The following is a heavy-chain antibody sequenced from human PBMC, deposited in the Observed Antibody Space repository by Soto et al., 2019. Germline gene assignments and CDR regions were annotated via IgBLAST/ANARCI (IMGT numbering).Heavy chain of an antibody. V-gene: IGHV4-59*08. J-gene: IGHJ4*02. D-gene: IGHD3-10*01. Sequence: QVQLQESGPGLVKPSETLSLTCTVSGGSISSYYWSWIRQPPGKGLEWIGYIYYSGSTNYNPSLKSRVTRSVDTSKNQFSLKLNSMTAADPAVYYCARHNYGSGSTYFDYWGQGTLVTVSS. CDR2: IYYSGST. CDR3: ARHNYGSGSTYFDY. CDR1: GGSISSYY.